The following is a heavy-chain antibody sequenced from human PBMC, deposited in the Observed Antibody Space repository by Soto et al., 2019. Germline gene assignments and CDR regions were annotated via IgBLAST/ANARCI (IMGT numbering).Heavy chain of an antibody. V-gene: IGHV4-39*01. Sequence: SETLSLTCTVSGGSISSSSYYWGWIRQPPGKGLEWIGSIYYSGSTYYNPSLKSRVTISVDTSKNQFSLKLSSVTAADTAVYYCASKRGSGWYRWFDPWGQGTLVTVSS. D-gene: IGHD6-19*01. J-gene: IGHJ5*02. CDR2: IYYSGST. CDR3: ASKRGSGWYRWFDP. CDR1: GGSISSSSYY.